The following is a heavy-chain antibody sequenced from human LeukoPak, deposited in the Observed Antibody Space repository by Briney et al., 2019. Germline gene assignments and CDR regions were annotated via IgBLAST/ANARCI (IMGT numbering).Heavy chain of an antibody. D-gene: IGHD5-12*01. CDR2: ISGSGGST. Sequence: GGSLRLSCAASGFTFSSYAMSWVRQAPGKGLEWVSAISGSGGSTYYADSVKGRFTISRDNSMTTLYLQMNSLREEDTAVYYCARGEDYSGYDNWGQGTLVTVSS. J-gene: IGHJ4*02. CDR1: GFTFSSYA. CDR3: ARGEDYSGYDN. V-gene: IGHV3-23*01.